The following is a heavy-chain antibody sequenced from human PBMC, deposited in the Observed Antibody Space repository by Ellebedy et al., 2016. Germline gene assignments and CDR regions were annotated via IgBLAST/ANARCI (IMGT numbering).Heavy chain of an antibody. D-gene: IGHD3-10*01. CDR2: VSSAGNNE. J-gene: IGHJ2*01. V-gene: IGHV3-30-3*01. CDR1: GFTFTSFA. CDR3: ARGGSHWYFDL. Sequence: GGSLRLSCVGSGFTFTSFAIHWVRQAPGKGLDWVAVVSSAGNNEYYADSVKGRFTISRDHSKNTVYLQMNSLRTEDTSVYYCARGGSHWYFDLWGRGTLVTVSS.